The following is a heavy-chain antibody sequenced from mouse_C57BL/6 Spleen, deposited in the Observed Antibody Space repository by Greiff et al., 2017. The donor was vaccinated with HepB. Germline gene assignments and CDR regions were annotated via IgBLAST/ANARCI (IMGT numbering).Heavy chain of an antibody. CDR3: ARSYGSSYGGYYFDY. V-gene: IGHV1-69*01. CDR1: GYTFTSYW. Sequence: VQLQQSGAELVMPGASVKLSCKASGYTFTSYWMHWVKQRPGQGLEWIGEIDPSDSYTNYNQKFKGKSTLTVDKSSSTAYMQLSSLTSEDSAVYYCARSYGSSYGGYYFDYWGQGTTLTVSS. CDR2: IDPSDSYT. D-gene: IGHD1-1*01. J-gene: IGHJ2*01.